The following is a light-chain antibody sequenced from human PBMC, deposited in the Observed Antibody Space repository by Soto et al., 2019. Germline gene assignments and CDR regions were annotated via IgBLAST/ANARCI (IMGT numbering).Light chain of an antibody. J-gene: IGKJ5*01. V-gene: IGKV3-20*01. CDR3: QQYGSSPLIT. CDR1: QSVSSSY. Sequence: EIVLTQSPGTLSLSPGERATLSCRASQSVSSSYLAWYQQKPGQAPRLLIYGASSRATGIPDRFSGSGSGTAFTLTIIRLEPKDFAVYYCQQYGSSPLITFGQGTRLEIK. CDR2: GAS.